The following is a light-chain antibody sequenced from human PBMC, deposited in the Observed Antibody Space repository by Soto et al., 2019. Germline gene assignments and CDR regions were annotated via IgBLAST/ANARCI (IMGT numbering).Light chain of an antibody. Sequence: EIVMTQSPATLSVSPGERATLSCRASQSVSNNLAWYQKKPGQAPRLLIYGASTRATGIPARFSGSGSGTEFTLTISSLQSEYFAFYYCQQYNTWWTFGQGTRVDIK. CDR1: QSVSNN. V-gene: IGKV3-15*01. J-gene: IGKJ1*01. CDR3: QQYNTWWT. CDR2: GAS.